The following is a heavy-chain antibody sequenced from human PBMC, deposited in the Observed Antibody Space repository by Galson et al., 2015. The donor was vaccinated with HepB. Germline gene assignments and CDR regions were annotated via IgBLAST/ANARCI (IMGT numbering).Heavy chain of an antibody. J-gene: IGHJ3*02. CDR3: AREPYYYGSGSLSYAFDI. CDR1: GFTFSSYG. CDR2: IWYDGSNK. D-gene: IGHD3-10*01. V-gene: IGHV3-33*01. Sequence: SLRLSCAASGFTFSSYGMHWVRQAPGKGLEWVAVIWYDGSNKYYADSVKGRFTISRDNSKNTLYLQMNSLRAEDTAVYYCAREPYYYGSGSLSYAFDIWGQGTMVTVSS.